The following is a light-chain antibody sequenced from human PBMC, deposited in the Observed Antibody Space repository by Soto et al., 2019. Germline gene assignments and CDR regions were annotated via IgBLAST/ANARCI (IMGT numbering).Light chain of an antibody. Sequence: DIVMTQSPHSLAVSLGERATINCKSSQSVLYSSNNKNYLAWYQQKPGQPPKLLIYWASTRESGVPDRFSGSGSGTDFTLTISSLQAEDVAVYYCQQYDSTSTFGQGTKLEIK. CDR2: WAS. CDR1: QSVLYSSNNKNY. J-gene: IGKJ2*01. V-gene: IGKV4-1*01. CDR3: QQYDSTST.